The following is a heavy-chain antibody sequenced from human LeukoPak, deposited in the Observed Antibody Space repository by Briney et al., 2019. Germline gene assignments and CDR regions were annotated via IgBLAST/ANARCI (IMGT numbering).Heavy chain of an antibody. CDR2: IYYSGST. D-gene: IGHD3-3*01. J-gene: IGHJ4*02. Sequence: PSQTLSLTCTVSGGSISSGSYYWSWIRQPPGKGLEWIGYIYYSGSTNYNPSLKSRVTISVDTSKNQFSLKLSSVTAADTAVYYCARGLGSGAFDYWGQGTLVTVSS. CDR3: ARGLGSGAFDY. CDR1: GGSISSGSYY. V-gene: IGHV4-61*01.